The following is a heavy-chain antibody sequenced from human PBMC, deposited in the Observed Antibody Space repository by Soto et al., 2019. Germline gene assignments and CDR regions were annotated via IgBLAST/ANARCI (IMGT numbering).Heavy chain of an antibody. J-gene: IGHJ5*02. D-gene: IGHD4-4*01. Sequence: GASVKVSCKASGGTFSSYAISWVRQAPGQGLEWMGGIIPIFGTANYAQKFQGRVTITADESTSTAYMELSSLRSEDTAVYYCASSSSTVKTFDPWGQGTLVTVSS. V-gene: IGHV1-69*13. CDR3: ASSSSTVKTFDP. CDR2: IIPIFGTA. CDR1: GGTFSSYA.